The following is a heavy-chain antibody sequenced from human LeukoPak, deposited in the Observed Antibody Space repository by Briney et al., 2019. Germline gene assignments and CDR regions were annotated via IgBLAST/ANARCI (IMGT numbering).Heavy chain of an antibody. CDR3: ARVHIISASITIFGVVIDAFDI. D-gene: IGHD3-3*01. CDR1: GFTFSSYS. V-gene: IGHV3-21*01. CDR2: ISSSSSYI. Sequence: PGGSLRLSCAASGFTFSSYSMNWVRQAPGKGLEWVSSISSSSSYIYYADSVKGRFTISRDNAKNSLYLQMNSLRAEDTAVYYCARVHIISASITIFGVVIDAFDIWGQGTMVTVSS. J-gene: IGHJ3*02.